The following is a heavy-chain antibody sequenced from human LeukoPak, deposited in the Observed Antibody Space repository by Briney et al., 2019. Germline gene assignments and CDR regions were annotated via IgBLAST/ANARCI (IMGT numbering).Heavy chain of an antibody. Sequence: SETLSLTCTVSGGSISSGDYYWSWIRQPPGKGLEWIGYIYDSGSTYYNPSLKSRVTISVDRSKNQFSLKLSSVTAADTAVYYCARGKYSIGYATTDFDYWGQGTLVAVSS. CDR1: GGSISSGDYY. CDR2: IYDSGST. CDR3: ARGKYSIGYATTDFDY. J-gene: IGHJ4*02. D-gene: IGHD3-22*01. V-gene: IGHV4-30-2*01.